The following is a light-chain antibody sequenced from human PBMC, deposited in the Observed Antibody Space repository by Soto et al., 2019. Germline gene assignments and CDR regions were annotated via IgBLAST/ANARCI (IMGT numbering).Light chain of an antibody. CDR3: QHYTSNPWT. CDR2: AAS. J-gene: IGKJ1*01. V-gene: IGKV1-5*01. CDR1: QSVNGW. Sequence: DIQMTQSPSTLSASVGDRVTITCRASQSVNGWLAWYQQKPGKAHKLLIYAASNLESGVPSRFSGSGSGTEITRTISSLQPDEFATYYWQHYTSNPWTFGQGTKVEIK.